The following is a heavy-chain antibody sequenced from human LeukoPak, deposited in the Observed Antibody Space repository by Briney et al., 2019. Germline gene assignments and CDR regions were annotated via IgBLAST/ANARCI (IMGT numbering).Heavy chain of an antibody. Sequence: GGTLRLSCAASVFTFISCGMSWVRQAPGKGLEGVSAISGSGGSTYYADSVKGRFTISIDNSKNTMYLKMKSLRVEDTAVYYCAKGHGSTWYDGLYYFDYWGQGILVTVSS. J-gene: IGHJ4*02. CDR3: AKGHGSTWYDGLYYFDY. D-gene: IGHD6-13*01. V-gene: IGHV3-23*01. CDR1: VFTFISCG. CDR2: ISGSGGST.